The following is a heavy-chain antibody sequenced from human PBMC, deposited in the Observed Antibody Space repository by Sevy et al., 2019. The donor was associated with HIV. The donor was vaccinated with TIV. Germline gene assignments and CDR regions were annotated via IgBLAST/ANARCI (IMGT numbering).Heavy chain of an antibody. D-gene: IGHD2-21*02. J-gene: IGHJ6*02. CDR3: ARVGTYCGRDCYFYYGMDV. Sequence: ASVKVSCKASGGTFSSYAITWVRQAPGQGLEWMGGIIPILGTADYAQKFRGRVTITGDEFTSTVYMELSSLTSEDTAVYYCARVGTYCGRDCYFYYGMDVWGQGTTVTVSS. V-gene: IGHV1-69*13. CDR2: IIPILGTA. CDR1: GGTFSSYA.